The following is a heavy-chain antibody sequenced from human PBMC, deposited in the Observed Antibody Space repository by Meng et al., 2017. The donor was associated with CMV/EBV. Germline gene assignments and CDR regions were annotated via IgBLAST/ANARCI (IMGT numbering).Heavy chain of an antibody. D-gene: IGHD3-16*01. CDR3: ARAGPHLGFDY. CDR1: GFTFSSYE. Sequence: GGSLRLSCAASGFTFSSYEMNWVRQAPGKGLEWVSYIRSSGSTIYYADSVKGRFTISRDNAKNSLYLQMNSLRAEDTAVYYCARAGPHLGFDYWGQGTLVTVSS. V-gene: IGHV3-48*03. J-gene: IGHJ4*02. CDR2: IRSSGSTI.